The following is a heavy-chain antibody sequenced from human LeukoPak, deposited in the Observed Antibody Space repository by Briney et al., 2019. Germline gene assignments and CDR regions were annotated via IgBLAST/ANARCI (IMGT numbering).Heavy chain of an antibody. J-gene: IGHJ3*02. CDR1: GGSISSSSYY. CDR2: IYYSGST. V-gene: IGHV4-39*01. D-gene: IGHD1-26*01. CDR3: ARHLPGSYTYWALDI. Sequence: SETLSLTCTVSGGSISSSSYYWGWIRQPPGKVLEWIGSIYYSGSTYYNPSLKSRVTISVDTSKNQFSLKLSSVTAADTAVYYCARHLPGSYTYWALDIWGPGTMVTVSS.